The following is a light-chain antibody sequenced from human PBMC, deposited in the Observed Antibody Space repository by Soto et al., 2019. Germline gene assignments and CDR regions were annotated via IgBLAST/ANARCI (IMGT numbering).Light chain of an antibody. Sequence: QYVLTQPPSASGSPGQSVTISCTGTGSDVGDYNYVSWYQQHPGKAPKLMIYEVSKRPSGVPDRFSGSKSGNTASLTVSGLQAEDEANYYCSSYTGTSYVFGTGTKLTVL. V-gene: IGLV2-8*01. CDR2: EVS. CDR3: SSYTGTSYV. J-gene: IGLJ1*01. CDR1: GSDVGDYNY.